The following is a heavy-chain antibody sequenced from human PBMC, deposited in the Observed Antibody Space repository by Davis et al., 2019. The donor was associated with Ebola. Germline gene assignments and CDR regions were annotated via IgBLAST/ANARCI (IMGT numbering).Heavy chain of an antibody. Sequence: PGGSLRLSCAASGFTVSSNYMSWVRQAPGKGLEWVSVIYSGGSTYYADSVKGRFTISRDNSKNTLYLQMNSLRAEDTAVYYCASHSGYDPVLGWFDPWGQGTLVTVSS. CDR3: ASHSGYDPVLGWFDP. J-gene: IGHJ5*02. CDR2: IYSGGST. V-gene: IGHV3-53*01. CDR1: GFTVSSNY. D-gene: IGHD5-12*01.